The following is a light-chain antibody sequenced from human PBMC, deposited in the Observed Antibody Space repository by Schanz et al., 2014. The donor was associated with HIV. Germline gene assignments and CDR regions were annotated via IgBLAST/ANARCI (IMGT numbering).Light chain of an antibody. CDR3: CSFGGTSP. CDR1: SSSIGFNT. J-gene: IGLJ3*02. V-gene: IGLV1-44*01. Sequence: QSVLTQPPSASGTPGQRVTISCSGSSSSIGFNTINWYQHLPGTAPTLIMYNSYHRPSGVPDRFSGSSSGTSASLAISGLQADDEADYYCCSFGGTSPFGGGTKVTVL. CDR2: NSY.